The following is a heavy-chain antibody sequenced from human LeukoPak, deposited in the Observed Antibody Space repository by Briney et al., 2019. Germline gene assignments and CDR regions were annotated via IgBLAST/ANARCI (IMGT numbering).Heavy chain of an antibody. CDR2: ISWNSGSI. J-gene: IGHJ4*02. V-gene: IGHV3-9*01. D-gene: IGHD3-10*01. Sequence: GVSLRLSCAASGFTFDDYAMHWVRQAPGKGLEWVSGISWNSGSIGYADSVKGRFTISRDNAKNSLYLQMNSLRAEDTAVYYCARDRNLWFGESYGYFDYWGQGTLVTVSS. CDR1: GFTFDDYA. CDR3: ARDRNLWFGESYGYFDY.